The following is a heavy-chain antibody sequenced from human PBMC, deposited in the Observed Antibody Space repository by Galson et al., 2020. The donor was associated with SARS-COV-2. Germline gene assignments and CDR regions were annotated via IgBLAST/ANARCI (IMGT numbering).Heavy chain of an antibody. CDR1: GFTFSSYA. CDR2: IKQDGSEK. D-gene: IGHD6-13*01. J-gene: IGHJ4*02. Sequence: GGSLRLSCAASGFTFSSYAMHWVRQAPGKGLEWVANIKQDGSEKYYVDSVKGRFTISRDNAKNSLHLQMNSLRAEDTAVYYCARVGSSSWYFDYWGQGTLVTVSS. V-gene: IGHV3-7*01. CDR3: ARVGSSSWYFDY.